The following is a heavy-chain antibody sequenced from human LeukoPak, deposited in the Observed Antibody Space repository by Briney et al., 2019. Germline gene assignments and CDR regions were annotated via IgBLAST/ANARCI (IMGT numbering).Heavy chain of an antibody. Sequence: SETLSLTCTVSGGSISSSSYYWGWIRQPPGKGLEWIGSIYYSGSTYYNPSLKSRVTISVDTSKNQFSLKLSSVTAADTAVYYCAREVGAKGDDYWGQGTLVTVSS. D-gene: IGHD1-26*01. CDR2: IYYSGST. J-gene: IGHJ4*02. V-gene: IGHV4-39*07. CDR1: GGSISSSSYY. CDR3: AREVGAKGDDY.